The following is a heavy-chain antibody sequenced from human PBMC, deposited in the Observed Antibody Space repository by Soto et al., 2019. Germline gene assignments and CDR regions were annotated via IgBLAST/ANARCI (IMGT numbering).Heavy chain of an antibody. CDR3: ASRFERGQQLGPYYYYGMDV. D-gene: IGHD6-13*01. V-gene: IGHV1-69*13. CDR1: GGTFSSYA. J-gene: IGHJ6*02. CDR2: IIPIFGTA. Sequence: ASVKVSCKASGGTFSSYAISWVRQAPGQGLEWMGGIIPIFGTANYAQKFQGRVTITADESTSTAYMELSSLRSEDTAVYYCASRFERGQQLGPYYYYGMDVWGQGTTVTVSS.